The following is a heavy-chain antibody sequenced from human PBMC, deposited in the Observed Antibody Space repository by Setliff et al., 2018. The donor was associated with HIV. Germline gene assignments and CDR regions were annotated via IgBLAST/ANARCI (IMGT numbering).Heavy chain of an antibody. D-gene: IGHD2-15*01. J-gene: IGHJ6*02. CDR1: GGSISSSSYY. CDR3: ASRGYCSGGSCYIYYYYYGMDV. CDR2: IYYSGST. Sequence: PSETLSLTCTVSGGSISSSSYYWGWIRQPPGKGLEWIGSIYYSGSTYYNPSLKSRVTISVDTSKNQFSLKLSSVTAADTAVYYCASRGYCSGGSCYIYYYYYGMDVWGQGTTVTVSS. V-gene: IGHV4-39*01.